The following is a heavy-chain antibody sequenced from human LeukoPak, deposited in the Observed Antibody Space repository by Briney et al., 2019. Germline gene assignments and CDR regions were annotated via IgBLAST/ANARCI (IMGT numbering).Heavy chain of an antibody. CDR2: ISAYNGNT. V-gene: IGHV1-18*04. D-gene: IGHD3-16*02. CDR1: GYTFTSYG. Sequence: ASVKVSCKASGYTFTSYGISWVRQAPGQGLEWMGWISAYNGNTNYAQKLQGRVTMTTDTSTSTAYMELGSLRSDDTAVYYCARSSIMITFGGVIVTKLDYWGQGTLVTVSS. J-gene: IGHJ4*02. CDR3: ARSSIMITFGGVIVTKLDY.